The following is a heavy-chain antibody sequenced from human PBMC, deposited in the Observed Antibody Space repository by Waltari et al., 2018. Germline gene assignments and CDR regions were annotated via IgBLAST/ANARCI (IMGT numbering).Heavy chain of an antibody. J-gene: IGHJ4*02. Sequence: QVQLQESGPGLVKPSETLSLTCTVSGGSISSYYWSWIRQPPGKGLEWIGYIYYSGSTNYNPSLKSRVTISVDTSKNQFSLKLSSVTAADTAVYYCAKFPQYYYDSSGFYFDYWGQGTLVTVSS. D-gene: IGHD3-22*01. CDR1: GGSISSYY. V-gene: IGHV4-59*01. CDR3: AKFPQYYYDSSGFYFDY. CDR2: IYYSGST.